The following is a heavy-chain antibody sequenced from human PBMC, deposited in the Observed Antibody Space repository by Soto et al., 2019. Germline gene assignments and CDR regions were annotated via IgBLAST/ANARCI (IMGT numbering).Heavy chain of an antibody. V-gene: IGHV4-30-4*01. CDR2: ISYSGTT. Sequence: SETLSLTWTVSGDSISSANNCWSWIRQPPGEGLEWIGFISYSGTTSYSPSLKSRLAISLDTSKNQFSLSLTSVTAADTAVYYCARGRGYSYGLDPWGQGTLVTVSS. CDR1: GDSISSANNC. CDR3: ARGRGYSYGLDP. D-gene: IGHD5-12*01. J-gene: IGHJ5*02.